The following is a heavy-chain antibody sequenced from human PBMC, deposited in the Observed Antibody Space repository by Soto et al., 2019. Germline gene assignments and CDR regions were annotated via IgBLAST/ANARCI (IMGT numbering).Heavy chain of an antibody. CDR2: INHSGST. V-gene: IGHV4-34*01. CDR3: ARGGAAAAIYYYYYYGMDV. Sequence: KTSETLSLTCAVYGGSFSGYYWSWIRQPPGKGLEWIGEINHSGSTNYNPSLKSRVTISVDTSKNQFSLKLSSVTAADTAVYYCARGGAAAAIYYYYYYGMDVWGQGTTVTVSS. D-gene: IGHD6-13*01. J-gene: IGHJ6*02. CDR1: GGSFSGYY.